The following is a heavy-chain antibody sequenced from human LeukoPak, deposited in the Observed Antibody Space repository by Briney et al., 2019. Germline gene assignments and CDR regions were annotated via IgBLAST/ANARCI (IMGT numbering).Heavy chain of an antibody. CDR1: GYSISSGYY. CDR3: AKSNGHGLVDI. D-gene: IGHD2-2*01. Sequence: ASETLSLTCTVSGYSISSGYYWGWIRQPPGKGLEWIGSIYHSGSTYYNPSLKSRVTISVDTSKNQFSLKLSSVTAADTAVYYCAKSNGHGLVDIWGQGTMVTVSS. J-gene: IGHJ3*02. V-gene: IGHV4-38-2*02. CDR2: IYHSGST.